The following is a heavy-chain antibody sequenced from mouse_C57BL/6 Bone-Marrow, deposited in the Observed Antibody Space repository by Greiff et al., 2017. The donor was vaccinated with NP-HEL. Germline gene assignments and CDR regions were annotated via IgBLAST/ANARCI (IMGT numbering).Heavy chain of an antibody. CDR2: IYPGSGST. V-gene: IGHV1-55*01. Sequence: QVQLQQPGAELVKPGASVKMSCKASGYTFTSYWITWVKQRPGRGLEWIGDIYPGSGSTNYNEKFKSKATLTVDTSSSTAYMQLSGLTSEDSAVYYCARECMGYRYYAMDYWGQGTSVTVSS. J-gene: IGHJ4*01. CDR1: GYTFTSYW. CDR3: ARECMGYRYYAMDY. D-gene: IGHD2-10*02.